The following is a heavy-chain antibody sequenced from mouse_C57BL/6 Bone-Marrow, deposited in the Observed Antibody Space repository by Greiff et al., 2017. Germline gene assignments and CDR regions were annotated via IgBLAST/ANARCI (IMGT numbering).Heavy chain of an antibody. Sequence: EVQLQQSGTVLARPGASVKMSCKTSGYTFTSYWMHWVKQRPGQGLEWIGAIYPGNSDTSYNQKFKGKAKLTAVTSASTAYMELSSLTNEDSAVYYCTRPLYGSSYPAWFAYWGQGTLVTVSA. CDR1: GYTFTSYW. V-gene: IGHV1-5*01. CDR2: IYPGNSDT. J-gene: IGHJ3*01. D-gene: IGHD1-1*01. CDR3: TRPLYGSSYPAWFAY.